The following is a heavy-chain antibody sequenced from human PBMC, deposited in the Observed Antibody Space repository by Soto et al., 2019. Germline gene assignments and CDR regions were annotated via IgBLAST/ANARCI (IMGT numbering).Heavy chain of an antibody. V-gene: IGHV3-66*01. CDR2: IYSDGRT. CDR1: GLTVSTNY. J-gene: IGHJ4*02. CDR3: ARVTTLAFDY. Sequence: GSLRLSCAASGLTVSTNYMSWVRQAPGKGLEWVSVIYSDGRTYHADSVKGRFTISRGNFENTLYLQMNSLRAEDTAVYYCARVTTLAFDYWGQGTLVTVSS. D-gene: IGHD3-22*01.